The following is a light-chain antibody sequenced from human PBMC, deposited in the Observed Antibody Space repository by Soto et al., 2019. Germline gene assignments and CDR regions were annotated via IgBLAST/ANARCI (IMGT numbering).Light chain of an antibody. Sequence: DIVMTQSPLSLPVTPGEPASISCRSSQSLLHSDGYNYLDWYLQKPGQSPQLLIYLGSNRASGVPDRFSGSASGTDFTLKISRVEAEDVGVYYCMQALQVTWTFGQGTKVEIK. CDR1: QSLLHSDGYNY. V-gene: IGKV2-28*01. J-gene: IGKJ1*01. CDR3: MQALQVTWT. CDR2: LGS.